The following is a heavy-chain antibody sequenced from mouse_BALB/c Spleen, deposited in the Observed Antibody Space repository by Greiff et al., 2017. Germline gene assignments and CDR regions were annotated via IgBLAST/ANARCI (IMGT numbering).Heavy chain of an antibody. Sequence: VQLKESGPELEKPGASVKISCKASGYSFTGYNMNWVKQSNGKSLEWIGNIDPYYGGTSYNQKFKGKATLTVDKSSSTAYMQLKSLTSEDSAVYYCARDGLGNGNYEGAWFAYWGQGTLVTVSA. J-gene: IGHJ3*01. CDR1: GYSFTGYN. CDR3: ARDGLGNGNYEGAWFAY. D-gene: IGHD2-1*01. V-gene: IGHV1-39*01. CDR2: IDPYYGGT.